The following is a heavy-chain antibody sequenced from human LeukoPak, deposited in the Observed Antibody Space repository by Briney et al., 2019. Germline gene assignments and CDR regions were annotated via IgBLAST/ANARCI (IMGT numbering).Heavy chain of an antibody. CDR1: AFTFSNSA. V-gene: IGHV3-23*01. CDR3: ARGGLELRRGAFDI. CDR2: INGNGGNT. J-gene: IGHJ3*02. D-gene: IGHD1-7*01. Sequence: GGSLRLSCAASAFTFSNSAMSWVRQAPGKGLEWVSSINGNGGNTYYADSVKGRFTISRDNAKNSLYLQMNSLRAEDTAVYYCARGGLELRRGAFDIWGQGTMVTVSS.